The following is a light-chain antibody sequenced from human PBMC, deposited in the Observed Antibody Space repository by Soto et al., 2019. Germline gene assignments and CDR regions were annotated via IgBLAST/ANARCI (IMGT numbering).Light chain of an antibody. Sequence: QSVLTQPPSVSAAPGHTVTVSCAGSNFNIGSNYVSWYQQLPGTAPKLLIHHDNERPSEIPDRFSASKSGTSATLGITGLQTGDEADYYCGTWDSDLTAVVFGGGTKLTVL. CDR1: NFNIGSNY. CDR2: HDN. J-gene: IGLJ2*01. V-gene: IGLV1-51*01. CDR3: GTWDSDLTAVV.